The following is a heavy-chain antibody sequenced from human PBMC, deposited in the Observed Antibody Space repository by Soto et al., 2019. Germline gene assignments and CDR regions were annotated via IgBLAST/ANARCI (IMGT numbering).Heavy chain of an antibody. CDR2: ISAHNGNT. J-gene: IGHJ6*02. CDR1: GYTFTSYG. V-gene: IGHV1-18*01. Sequence: ASVKVSCKASGYTFTSYGISWVRQAPGQGLEWMGWISAHNGNTNYAQKLQGRVTMTTDTSTSTAYMELRSLRSDDTAVYYCARASTYHYYYYGVDVWGQGTTVTVSS. D-gene: IGHD2-2*01. CDR3: ARASTYHYYYYGVDV.